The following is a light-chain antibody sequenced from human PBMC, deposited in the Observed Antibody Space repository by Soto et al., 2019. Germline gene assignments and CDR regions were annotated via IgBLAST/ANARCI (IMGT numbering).Light chain of an antibody. CDR1: QSVSSN. CDR2: DAS. V-gene: IGKV3-11*01. J-gene: IGKJ5*01. Sequence: VVTQSPVTLSVSPGERATLSCRASQSVSSNLAWYQQKPGQAPRLLIYDASTRATGIPARFSGSGSGTDFTLTISSLEPEDFAVYYCQQRSNWPITFGQGTRLEN. CDR3: QQRSNWPIT.